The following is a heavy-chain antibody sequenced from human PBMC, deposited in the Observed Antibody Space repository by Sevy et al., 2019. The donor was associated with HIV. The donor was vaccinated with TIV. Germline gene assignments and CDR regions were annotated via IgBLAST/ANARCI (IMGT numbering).Heavy chain of an antibody. Sequence: ASVKVSCKASGYTFTSYDINRVRQATGQGLEWMGWMNPNSGNTGYAQKFQGRVTMTRNTSISTAYMELSSLRSEDTAVYYCARTAMVTNYHYYGMDVWGQGTTVTVSS. CDR2: MNPNSGNT. CDR3: ARTAMVTNYHYYGMDV. V-gene: IGHV1-8*01. J-gene: IGHJ6*02. CDR1: GYTFTSYD. D-gene: IGHD5-18*01.